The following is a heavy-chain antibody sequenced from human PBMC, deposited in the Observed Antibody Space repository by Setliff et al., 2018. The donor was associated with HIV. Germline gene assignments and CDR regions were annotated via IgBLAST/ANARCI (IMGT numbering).Heavy chain of an antibody. J-gene: IGHJ3*02. CDR2: INPTGGST. V-gene: IGHV1-46*01. D-gene: IGHD5-12*01. CDR1: GYSFTNHY. CDR3: ASAGAWQRNALDI. Sequence: GASVKVSCKPSGYSFTNHYMHWVRQAPGQGLEWMGVINPTGGSTRDTQKFQGRVAMTRDTSTSTVYMELSSLRSEDTAVYYCASAGAWQRNALDIWGQGTMVPSPQ.